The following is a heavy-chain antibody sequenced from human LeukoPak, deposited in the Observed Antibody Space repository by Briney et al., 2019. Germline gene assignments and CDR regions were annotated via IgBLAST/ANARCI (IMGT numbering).Heavy chain of an antibody. CDR3: VILLWFGELYWFDP. J-gene: IGHJ5*02. Sequence: SVKVSCKASGYTFTSYDINWVRQATGQGLEWMGGIIPIFGTANYAQKFQGRVTITADKSTSTAYMELSSLRSEDTAVYYCVILLWFGELYWFDPWGQGTLVTVSS. V-gene: IGHV1-69*06. CDR1: GYTFTSYD. D-gene: IGHD3-10*01. CDR2: IIPIFGTA.